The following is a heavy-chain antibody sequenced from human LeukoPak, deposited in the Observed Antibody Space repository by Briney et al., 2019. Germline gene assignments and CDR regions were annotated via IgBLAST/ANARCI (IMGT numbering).Heavy chain of an antibody. CDR3: AKGEKDFWSGYSIPDFDY. D-gene: IGHD3-3*01. CDR2: IRYDGSNK. V-gene: IGHV3-30*02. J-gene: IGHJ4*02. Sequence: GGSLRLSCAASGFTFSSYGMHWVRQAPGKGLEWVAFIRYDGSNKYYADSVKGRFTISRDNSKNTLYLQMNSLRAEDAAVYYCAKGEKDFWSGYSIPDFDYWGQGTLVTVSS. CDR1: GFTFSSYG.